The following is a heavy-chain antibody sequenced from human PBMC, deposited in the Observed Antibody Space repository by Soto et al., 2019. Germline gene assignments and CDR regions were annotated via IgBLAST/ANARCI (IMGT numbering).Heavy chain of an antibody. CDR3: AKVAIATDVDY. D-gene: IGHD6-13*01. CDR1: GFTFSNYG. Sequence: QVQLVESGGGIIQPGRSLRLSCAASGFTFSNYGMHWVRQDPGEGLEWVAIISYDGSDKYYADSVKGRFTISRDNSKNTLYLQMNRLRAEDTAVYYCAKVAIATDVDYWGQGTLVTVSS. J-gene: IGHJ4*02. V-gene: IGHV3-30*18. CDR2: ISYDGSDK.